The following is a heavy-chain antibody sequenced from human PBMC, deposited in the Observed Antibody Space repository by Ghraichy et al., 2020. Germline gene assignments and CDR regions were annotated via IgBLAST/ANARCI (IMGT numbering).Heavy chain of an antibody. CDR1: GYTFTSYD. CDR3: ARAPSIGYYHIPSPLDY. V-gene: IGHV1-18*01. J-gene: IGHJ4*02. Sequence: ASVKVSCKASGYTFTSYDITWVRQAPGQGLEWMGWISGYNGNTNYAQKLQGRVTMTTDASTATAYMELRSLRSDDTAVYYCARAPSIGYYHIPSPLDYWGQGTLVTVSS. CDR2: ISGYNGNT. D-gene: IGHD3-22*01.